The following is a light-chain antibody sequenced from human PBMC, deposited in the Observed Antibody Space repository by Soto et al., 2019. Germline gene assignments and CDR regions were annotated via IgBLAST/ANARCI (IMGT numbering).Light chain of an antibody. Sequence: DIQMTQSPSTLSASVGDRVTITCRASQSVSTWLAWYQQKPGEAPKLLIYDVSSLQSGVPSRFSGSGSGTEFTLTISSLQPDDSATYYCQQYNIYSWTFGQGTKVDIK. CDR1: QSVSTW. CDR3: QQYNIYSWT. J-gene: IGKJ1*01. V-gene: IGKV1-5*01. CDR2: DVS.